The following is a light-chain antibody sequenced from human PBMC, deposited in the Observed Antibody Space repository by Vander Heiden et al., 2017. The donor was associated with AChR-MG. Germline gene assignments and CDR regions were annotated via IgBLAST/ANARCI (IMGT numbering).Light chain of an antibody. CDR3: ADWDDSLSGLV. CDR1: YSNIGSNY. J-gene: IGLJ3*02. V-gene: IGLV1-47*02. CDR2: SKN. Sequence: QSVLTQPPSSSGTPGQGVTISCSGAYSNIGSNYVCCYQQVPAAAPQLLRDSKNQRPYGVPDRCSGSKSGTSVSLAISGLRSEDEAYYVGADWDDSLSGLVFGGGTKLTVL.